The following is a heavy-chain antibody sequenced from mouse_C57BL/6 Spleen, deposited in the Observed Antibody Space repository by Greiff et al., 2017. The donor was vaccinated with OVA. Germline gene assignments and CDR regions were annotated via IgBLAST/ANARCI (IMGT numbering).Heavy chain of an antibody. CDR1: GFTFSSYG. CDR2: ISSGGSYT. Sequence: DVHLVESGGDLVKPGGSLKLSCAASGFTFSSYGMSWVRQTPDKRLEWVATISSGGSYTYYPDSVKGRFTISRANAKNTLYLQMSSLKSEDTAMYYCAREDYSNYGWFAYWGQGTLVTVSA. J-gene: IGHJ3*01. CDR3: AREDYSNYGWFAY. D-gene: IGHD2-5*01. V-gene: IGHV5-6*01.